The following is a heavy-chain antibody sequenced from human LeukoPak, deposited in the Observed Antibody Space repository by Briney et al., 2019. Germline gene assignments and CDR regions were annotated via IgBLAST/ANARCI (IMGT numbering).Heavy chain of an antibody. CDR2: IIPIFGTA. Sequence: SVKVSCKASGGTFSRYAISWVRQAPGQGLEWMGGIIPIFGTANYAQKFQGRVTITTDESTSTAYMELSSPRSEDTAVYYCASVRESGDAFDIWGQGTMVTVSS. J-gene: IGHJ3*02. V-gene: IGHV1-69*05. CDR3: ASVRESGDAFDI. D-gene: IGHD3-3*01. CDR1: GGTFSRYA.